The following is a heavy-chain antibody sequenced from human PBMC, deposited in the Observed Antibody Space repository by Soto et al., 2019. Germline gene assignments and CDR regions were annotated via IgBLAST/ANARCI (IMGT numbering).Heavy chain of an antibody. CDR1: GYTFTLFG. J-gene: IGHJ4*02. CDR3: ARGGRSRYFDS. V-gene: IGHV1-18*01. Sequence: QVQLVQSGAEVKKPGASVKVSCTTSGYTFTLFGITWVRQAPGQGLEWMGWISPYNGDTKYAEKLEGRVTLTTDTSTDTAYMDLTSLTSDDTGEYYGARGGRSRYFDSWGQGTLVTVSS. CDR2: ISPYNGDT.